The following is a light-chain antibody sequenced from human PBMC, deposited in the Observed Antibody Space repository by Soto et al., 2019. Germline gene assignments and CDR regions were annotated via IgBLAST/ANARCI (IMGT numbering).Light chain of an antibody. Sequence: DVQMTQSPSTLSASVGDRVTIGCRASQSIDKWLAWFQQKRGEAPKLLIYLASSLEVGVPSRFSGSGSRTEFTLTISSLQPDVFATYYCQHYFAYSWTFGQGTKVEIK. V-gene: IGKV1-5*03. CDR2: LAS. J-gene: IGKJ1*01. CDR3: QHYFAYSWT. CDR1: QSIDKW.